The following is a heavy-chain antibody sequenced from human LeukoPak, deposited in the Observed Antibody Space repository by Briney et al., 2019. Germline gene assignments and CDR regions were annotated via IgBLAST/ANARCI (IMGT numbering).Heavy chain of an antibody. Sequence: SETLSLTCTVSGGSISSYYWSWIRQPPGKGLEWIGYIYYSGSTNYSPSLKSRVTISVDTSKNQFSLKLSYVTAADTAVYYCARAAYSSAVYYYGMDVWGKGTTVTVSS. CDR3: ARAAYSSAVYYYGMDV. CDR2: IYYSGST. CDR1: GGSISSYY. J-gene: IGHJ6*04. V-gene: IGHV4-59*01. D-gene: IGHD6-25*01.